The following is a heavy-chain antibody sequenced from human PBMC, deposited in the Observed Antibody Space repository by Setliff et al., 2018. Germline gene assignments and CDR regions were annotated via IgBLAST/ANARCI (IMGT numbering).Heavy chain of an antibody. V-gene: IGHV3-21*01. CDR2: FSSRNDYI. CDR3: VRDFYDSGNDAFDL. Sequence: GASLKISCAASGFAFSNYAMNWVRQAPGKGLEWVSSFSSRNDYIYHADSVKGRFTISRDSGKNTLYLQMDDLRVDDTAVYYCVRDFYDSGNDAFDLWGQGTLVTVSS. D-gene: IGHD4-17*01. J-gene: IGHJ3*01. CDR1: GFAFSNYA.